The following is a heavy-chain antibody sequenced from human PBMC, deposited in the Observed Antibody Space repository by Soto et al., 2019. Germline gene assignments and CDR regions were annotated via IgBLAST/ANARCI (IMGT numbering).Heavy chain of an antibody. CDR3: ARRHPATWLFDY. CDR2: IYSGGST. J-gene: IGHJ4*02. V-gene: IGHV4-39*01. D-gene: IGHD3-9*01. CDR1: GGAISGRSNY. Sequence: PSETLSLTCAVSGGAISGRSNYWGWIRQPPGKGLEYIGSIYSGGSTYYNPSLKSRVTLSVDATQNQFSLRLTSVTAADTAVYYCARRHPATWLFDYWGLGTLVTVS.